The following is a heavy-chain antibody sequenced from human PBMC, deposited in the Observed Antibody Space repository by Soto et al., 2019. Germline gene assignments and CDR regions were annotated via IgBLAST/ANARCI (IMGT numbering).Heavy chain of an antibody. CDR2: INAGNGNT. CDR3: PRVRRDNWNFWYQMDV. J-gene: IGHJ6*04. V-gene: IGHV1-3*01. CDR1: GYTFTSYA. D-gene: IGHD1-7*01. Sequence: ASVKVSCKASGYTFTSYAMHWVRQAPGQRLEWMGWINAGNGNTKYSQKFQGRVTITRDTSASTAYMELSSLRSEDTAVYYCPRVRRDNWNFWYQMDVWGKGPTVTASS.